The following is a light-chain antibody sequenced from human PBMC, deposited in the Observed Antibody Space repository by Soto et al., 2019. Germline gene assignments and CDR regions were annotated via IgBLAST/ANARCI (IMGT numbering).Light chain of an antibody. CDR1: QYISSY. V-gene: IGKV1-39*01. CDR2: AAS. Sequence: DIQMTQSPSSLSASVGDRVTITCRASQYISSYLNWYLQKPGKAPKVLIFAASSLQSGVPSRFSGSGSGTDFTLTISSLQPEDFATYYCQQSYSTPQTFGQGTKVEIK. J-gene: IGKJ1*01. CDR3: QQSYSTPQT.